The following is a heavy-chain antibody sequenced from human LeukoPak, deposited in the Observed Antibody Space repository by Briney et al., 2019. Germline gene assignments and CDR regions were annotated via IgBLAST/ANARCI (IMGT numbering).Heavy chain of an antibody. V-gene: IGHV3-53*01. D-gene: IGHD2-2*01. J-gene: IGHJ4*02. CDR2: IYIDGST. CDR1: GFTVSVNY. Sequence: GGSLRLSCAASGFTVSVNYISWVRQAPGKGLEWVSIIYIDGSTYYTDSVKGRFTISRDNSENTVYLQMRSLRVEDTAVYYCAREAYCSGTSCYAPCWGQGTLVTVSS. CDR3: AREAYCSGTSCYAPC.